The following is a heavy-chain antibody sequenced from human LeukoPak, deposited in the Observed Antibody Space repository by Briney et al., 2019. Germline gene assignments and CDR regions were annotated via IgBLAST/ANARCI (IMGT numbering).Heavy chain of an antibody. Sequence: GGSLRLSCAASGFTSSSYAMSWVRQAPGKGLEWVSAISGSGGSTYYADSVKGRFTISRDNSKNTLYLQMNSLRAEDTAVYYCAKGGYYGSGRPDCWGQGTLVTVSS. J-gene: IGHJ4*02. CDR3: AKGGYYGSGRPDC. D-gene: IGHD3-10*01. V-gene: IGHV3-23*01. CDR2: ISGSGGST. CDR1: GFTSSSYA.